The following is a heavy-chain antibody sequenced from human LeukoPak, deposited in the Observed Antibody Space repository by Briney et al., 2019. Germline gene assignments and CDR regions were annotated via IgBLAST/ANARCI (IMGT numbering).Heavy chain of an antibody. CDR3: AKGAWPHCSSTSCYLDY. CDR2: ISSSSSTI. J-gene: IGHJ4*02. V-gene: IGHV3-48*01. D-gene: IGHD2-2*01. Sequence: HPGGSLRLSCAASGFTFSSYSMNWVRQAPGKGLEWVSYISSSSSTIYYADSVKGRFTISRDNSKNTLYLQMNSLRAEDTAVYYCAKGAWPHCSSTSCYLDYWGQGTLVTVSS. CDR1: GFTFSSYS.